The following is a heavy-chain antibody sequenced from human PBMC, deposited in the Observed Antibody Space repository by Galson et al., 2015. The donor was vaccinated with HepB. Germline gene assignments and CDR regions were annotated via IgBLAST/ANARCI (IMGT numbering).Heavy chain of an antibody. Sequence: SLRLSCAASGFTFSSYSMNWVRQAPGKGLEWVSSISSSSSYIYYADSVKGRFTISRDNAKNSLYLQMNSLRAEDTAVYYCARGWAEQLVLTPLSYYMDVWGKGTTVTVSS. CDR1: GFTFSSYS. D-gene: IGHD6-6*01. J-gene: IGHJ6*03. V-gene: IGHV3-21*01. CDR3: ARGWAEQLVLTPLSYYMDV. CDR2: ISSSSSYI.